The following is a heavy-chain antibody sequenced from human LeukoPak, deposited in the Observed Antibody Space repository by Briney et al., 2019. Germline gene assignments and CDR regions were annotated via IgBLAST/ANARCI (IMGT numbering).Heavy chain of an antibody. CDR2: IIPILGIA. D-gene: IGHD6-13*01. Sequence: GASVTVSCKASGGTFSSYAISWVRQAPGQGLEWMGRIIPILGIANYAQKFQGRVTITADKSTSTAYMELSSLRSEDTAVYYCARDRQPQQLVPNWFDPWGQGTLVTVSS. CDR1: GGTFSSYA. CDR3: ARDRQPQQLVPNWFDP. J-gene: IGHJ5*02. V-gene: IGHV1-69*04.